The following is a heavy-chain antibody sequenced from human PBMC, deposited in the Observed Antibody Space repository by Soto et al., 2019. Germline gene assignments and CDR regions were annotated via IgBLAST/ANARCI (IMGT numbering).Heavy chain of an antibody. Sequence: LSLTCTVSGISVSTSDYYWGWVRQPPGKGLDWIGNIYYSGSTFYNPSLRSRVTLSVDASKNQFSLRLNSVTVADTAVYFCAGFVVPASRNSDFDYWGQGTLVTVSS. J-gene: IGHJ4*02. CDR2: IYYSGST. CDR1: GISVSTSDYY. V-gene: IGHV4-39*01. D-gene: IGHD2-15*01. CDR3: AGFVVPASRNSDFDY.